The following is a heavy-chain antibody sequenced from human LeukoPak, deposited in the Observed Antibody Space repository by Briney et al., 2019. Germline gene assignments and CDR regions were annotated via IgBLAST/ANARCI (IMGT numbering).Heavy chain of an antibody. D-gene: IGHD5-18*01. CDR1: GGSISSYY. CDR3: ATQAVDTAMVTGWFDH. CDR2: IYYSGST. Sequence: PSETLSLTCTVSGGSISSYYWSWIRQPPGKGLEWIGYIYYSGSTNYNPSLKSRVTISVDTSKNQFSLKLSSVTAADTAVYYCATQAVDTAMVTGWFDHWGQGTLVTVSS. V-gene: IGHV4-59*08. J-gene: IGHJ5*02.